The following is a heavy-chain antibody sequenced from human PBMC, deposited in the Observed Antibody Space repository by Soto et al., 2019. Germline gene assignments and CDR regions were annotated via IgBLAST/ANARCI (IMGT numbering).Heavy chain of an antibody. J-gene: IGHJ6*02. CDR1: GFTFRNYD. V-gene: IGHV3-13*05. CDR3: ARTDRDFYGLDV. Sequence: EVQLVESGGGLVQPGGSLRLSCEASGFTFRNYDMHWVRQGTGKGLEWVSGISAAGDPDYADSVEGRFTISRENAQNSFFLQMNSLRVGDKAVYYCARTDRDFYGLDVWGQRTTVIVSS. CDR2: ISAAGDP.